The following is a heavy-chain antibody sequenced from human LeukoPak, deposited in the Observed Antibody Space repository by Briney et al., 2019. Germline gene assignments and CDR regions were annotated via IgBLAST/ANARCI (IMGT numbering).Heavy chain of an antibody. CDR2: FYYSGST. CDR1: GGSITSSYN. V-gene: IGHV4-39*01. J-gene: IGHJ4*02. CDR3: ARRLVSSSSIDY. Sequence: SETLSLTCIVSGGSITSSYNWGWIRQPPGKGLEWIGNFYYSGSTYYNPSLKSRATISVDTSKNQFSLKLTSMTAADTAVYYCARRLVSSSSIDYWGQGTLVTVSS. D-gene: IGHD6-6*01.